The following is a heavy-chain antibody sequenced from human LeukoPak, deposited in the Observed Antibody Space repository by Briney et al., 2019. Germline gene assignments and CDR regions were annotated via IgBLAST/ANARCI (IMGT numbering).Heavy chain of an antibody. J-gene: IGHJ4*02. D-gene: IGHD3-10*01. CDR2: IKEDGSQK. CDR1: GFTLSNYW. V-gene: IGHV3-7*01. Sequence: GGSLRLSCAASGFTLSNYWMSWVRQAPGKGLEWVANIKEDGSQKFYVDSVKGRFTISRDNAKNSLYLQMNSLRAEDTAVYYCARRRFGELFPFDYWGQGTLVTVSS. CDR3: ARRRFGELFPFDY.